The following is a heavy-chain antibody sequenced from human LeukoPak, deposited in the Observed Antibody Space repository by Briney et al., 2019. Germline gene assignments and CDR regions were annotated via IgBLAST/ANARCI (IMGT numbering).Heavy chain of an antibody. J-gene: IGHJ4*02. Sequence: PGGSLRLSCAASGFTFSSYSMNWVRQAPGKGLVWVSSISSSSSYIYYADSVKGRFTISRDNAKNSLYLQMNSLRAEDTAVYYCARGGSNYDILTGYSYFDYWGQGTLVTVSS. V-gene: IGHV3-21*01. CDR3: ARGGSNYDILTGYSYFDY. D-gene: IGHD3-9*01. CDR2: ISSSSSYI. CDR1: GFTFSSYS.